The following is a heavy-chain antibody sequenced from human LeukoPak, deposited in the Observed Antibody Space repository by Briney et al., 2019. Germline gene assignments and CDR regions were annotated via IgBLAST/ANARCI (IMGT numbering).Heavy chain of an antibody. CDR3: AKVSLVMTNDAFDI. V-gene: IGHV3-30-3*01. CDR1: GFTFSSYA. D-gene: IGHD3-16*01. J-gene: IGHJ3*02. CDR2: ISYDGSNK. Sequence: GGSLGLSCAASGFTFSSYAMHWVRQAPGKGLEWVAVISYDGSNKYYADSVKGRFTISRDNSKNTLYLQMNSLRAEDTAVYYCAKVSLVMTNDAFDILGQGTMVTVSS.